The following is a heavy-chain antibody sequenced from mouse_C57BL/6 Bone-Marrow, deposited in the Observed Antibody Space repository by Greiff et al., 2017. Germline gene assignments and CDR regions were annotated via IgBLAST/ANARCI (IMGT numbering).Heavy chain of an antibody. CDR1: GYTFTNYW. J-gene: IGHJ4*01. V-gene: IGHV1-63*01. CDR3: ARYYYGSSYAMDY. Sequence: VQLQQSGAELVRPGTSVKMSCKASGYTFTNYWIGWAKQRPGHGLEWIGDIYPGGGYTNYHEKFKGKATLTADKSSSPAYMQFSSLTSEDAANYYGARYYYGSSYAMDYWGQGTSVTVSS. CDR2: IYPGGGYT. D-gene: IGHD1-1*01.